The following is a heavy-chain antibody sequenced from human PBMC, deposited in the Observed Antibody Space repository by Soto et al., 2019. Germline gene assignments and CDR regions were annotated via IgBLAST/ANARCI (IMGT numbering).Heavy chain of an antibody. CDR3: ARDPESEVAGGVD. Sequence: PGGSLRLSCAASGFTFSSYSMNWVRQAPGKGLEWVSSISSSSSYIYYADSVKGRFTISRDNAKNSLYLQMNSLRAEDTAVYYCARDPESEVAGGVDWGQGTLVTVSS. CDR1: GFTFSSYS. J-gene: IGHJ4*02. V-gene: IGHV3-21*01. CDR2: ISSSSSYI. D-gene: IGHD6-19*01.